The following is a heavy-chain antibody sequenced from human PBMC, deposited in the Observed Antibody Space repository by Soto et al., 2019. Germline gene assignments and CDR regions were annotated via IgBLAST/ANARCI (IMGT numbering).Heavy chain of an antibody. CDR1: GYTFTSYD. CDR2: MNPNTGNS. J-gene: IGHJ4*02. Sequence: ASVKVSCKAAGYTFTSYDIYWVRQATGQGLEWMGWMNPNTGNSGYAQKFQGRVTMTSDTSISTAHMELSSLRSEDTAVYYCARRAETNGWNGFGADKYYFDFWGQGTLVTVSS. V-gene: IGHV1-8*01. D-gene: IGHD1-1*01. CDR3: ARRAETNGWNGFGADKYYFDF.